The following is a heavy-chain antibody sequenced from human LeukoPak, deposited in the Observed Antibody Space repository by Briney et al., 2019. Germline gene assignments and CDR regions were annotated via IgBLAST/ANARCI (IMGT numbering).Heavy chain of an antibody. D-gene: IGHD2-21*02. CDR2: ISGSGGST. J-gene: IGHJ4*02. Sequence: QPGGSLRLSCAASGFTFSSYAMSWVRQAPGKGLEWVSAISGSGGSTYYADSVKGRFTISRDNSKNTLYLQMKSLRAEDTAVYYCTKEPLYCGGDCYEPFDYWGQGTLVTVSS. V-gene: IGHV3-23*01. CDR1: GFTFSSYA. CDR3: TKEPLYCGGDCYEPFDY.